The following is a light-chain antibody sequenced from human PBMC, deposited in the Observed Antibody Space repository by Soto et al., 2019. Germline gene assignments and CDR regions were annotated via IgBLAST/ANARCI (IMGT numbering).Light chain of an antibody. CDR3: AAWDDSLNVV. Sequence: QSVLTQPPSASVTPGQRVTISCSGSSSNIGSNTVNWNQQTPGTAPKLLIYSNNQRLSGVPDRFSGSKSGTSASLAISGPQSEDEADYYCAAWDDSLNVVFGGGTKLTVL. J-gene: IGLJ2*01. CDR2: SNN. V-gene: IGLV1-44*01. CDR1: SSNIGSNT.